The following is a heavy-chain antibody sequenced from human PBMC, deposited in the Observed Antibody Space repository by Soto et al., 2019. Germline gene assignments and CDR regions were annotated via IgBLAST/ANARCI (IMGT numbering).Heavy chain of an antibody. CDR3: AKDDDSSGSLPDY. CDR1: GFTFSTYA. CDR2: IRGSGGST. Sequence: PGGSLRLSCAASGFTFSTYAMSWIRQAPGKGLEWVSAIRGSGGSTYYADSVKGRFTISRDNSKNTLYLQMNSLRAEDTAVYYCAKDDDSSGSLPDYWGQGTLVTVSS. J-gene: IGHJ4*02. D-gene: IGHD3-22*01. V-gene: IGHV3-23*01.